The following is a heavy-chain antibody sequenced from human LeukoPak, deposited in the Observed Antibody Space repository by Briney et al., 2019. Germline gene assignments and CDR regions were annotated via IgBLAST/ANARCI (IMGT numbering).Heavy chain of an antibody. D-gene: IGHD3-22*01. CDR3: ARHYYDSSGYYPSGGY. CDR1: GFTFGDYA. CDR2: IRSKAYGGTT. Sequence: GGSLGLSCTASGFTFGDYAMSWFRQAPGKGLEWVGFIRSKAYGGTTEYAASVKGRFTISRDDSKSIAYLQMNSLKTEDTAVYYCARHYYDSSGYYPSGGYWGQGTLVTVSS. J-gene: IGHJ4*02. V-gene: IGHV3-49*03.